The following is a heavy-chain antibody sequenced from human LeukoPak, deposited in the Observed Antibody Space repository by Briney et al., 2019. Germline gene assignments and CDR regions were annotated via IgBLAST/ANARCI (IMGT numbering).Heavy chain of an antibody. D-gene: IGHD1-26*01. Sequence: GGSLRLSCAASGFTFDDYAMHWVRQAPGKGLEWVSGISWNSGSIGYADSVKGRFTISRDNAKNSLYLQMNSLRAEDMALYYCAKESTWDPSGLDYWGQGTLVTVSS. CDR2: ISWNSGSI. J-gene: IGHJ4*02. CDR1: GFTFDDYA. V-gene: IGHV3-9*03. CDR3: AKESTWDPSGLDY.